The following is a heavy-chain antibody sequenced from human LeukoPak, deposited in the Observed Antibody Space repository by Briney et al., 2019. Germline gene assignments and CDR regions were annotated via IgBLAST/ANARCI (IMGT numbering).Heavy chain of an antibody. CDR2: ISGGSIYI. D-gene: IGHD4-17*01. CDR3: ARDRVREDYGDPNWFDP. V-gene: IGHV3-21*01. CDR1: GFTFSSST. J-gene: IGHJ5*02. Sequence: PGGSLRLSCAASGFTFSSSTMNWVRQAPGKGLEWVSSISGGSIYIYYADSVKGRFTISRDNAKNSLYLQMNSLRAEDTAVYYCARDRVREDYGDPNWFDPWGQGTLVTVSS.